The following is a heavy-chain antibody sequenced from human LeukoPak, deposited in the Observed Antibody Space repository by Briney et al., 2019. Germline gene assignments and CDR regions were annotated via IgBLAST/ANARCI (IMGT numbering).Heavy chain of an antibody. CDR1: GFTFRSYA. CDR2: ISALGGST. D-gene: IGHD4-17*01. CDR3: AKDETDDYGDHGVFGY. V-gene: IGHV3-23*01. J-gene: IGHJ4*02. Sequence: GGSLRLSCAASGFTFRSYAMSWVRQAPGKGLEWVSTISALGGSTYYADSVKGRFTISRDNSKNTLYLQMNSLRAEDTAVYYCAKDETDDYGDHGVFGYWGQGTLVTVSS.